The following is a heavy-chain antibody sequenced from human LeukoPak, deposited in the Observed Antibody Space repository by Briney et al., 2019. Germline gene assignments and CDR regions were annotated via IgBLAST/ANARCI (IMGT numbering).Heavy chain of an antibody. Sequence: ASVKVSCKASGYTFTDYYIHWVRQAPGQGLEWMGWINPNSGGTNYAQKFQGRVTMTRDTSISTVYMELARLTSDDTAVYYCAREGGRNLGEYWFDPWGQGTLVTVSS. V-gene: IGHV1-2*02. CDR2: INPNSGGT. CDR3: AREGGRNLGEYWFDP. J-gene: IGHJ5*02. CDR1: GYTFTDYY. D-gene: IGHD1-14*01.